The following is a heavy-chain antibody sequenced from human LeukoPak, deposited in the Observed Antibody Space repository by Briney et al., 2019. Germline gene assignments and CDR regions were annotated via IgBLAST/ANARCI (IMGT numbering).Heavy chain of an antibody. CDR3: ARHRGPYFDL. CDR2: FPYSGST. Sequence: SETLSLTCTASGASTSSSTYSWAWIRQPPGNGLEWIGNFPYSGSTYYNPSLKSRVTISVDTSKNQFSLKLSSVTAADTALYYCARHRGPYFDLWGQGTLVTV. V-gene: IGHV4-39*01. J-gene: IGHJ4*01. CDR1: GASTSSSTYS. D-gene: IGHD5-24*01.